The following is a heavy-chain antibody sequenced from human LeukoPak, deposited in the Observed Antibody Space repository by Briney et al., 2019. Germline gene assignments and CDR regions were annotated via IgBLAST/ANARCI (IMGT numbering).Heavy chain of an antibody. D-gene: IGHD3-9*01. CDR3: ARGRYFDWLSSYAFDI. V-gene: IGHV4-59*01. CDR1: GGSISSYH. CDR2: IYYSGST. Sequence: SETLSLTCTVSGGSISSYHWSWIRQPPGKGLEWIGYIYYSGSTNYNPSLKSRVTISVDTSKNQFSLKLSSVTAADTAVYYCARGRYFDWLSSYAFDIWGQGTMVTVSS. J-gene: IGHJ3*02.